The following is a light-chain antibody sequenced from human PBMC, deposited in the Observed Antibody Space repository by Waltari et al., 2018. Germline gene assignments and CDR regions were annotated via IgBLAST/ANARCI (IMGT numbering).Light chain of an antibody. CDR2: LSS. V-gene: IGKV2-28*01. Sequence: DIVMTQSPLSLPVTPGEPASISCRSSQSLLHSNGDNFLAWYLQKPGQSPQLLIYLSSNRASGVPDRFSGSGSGTDFTLKISRVEAEDVGIYYCMQALQTPLFTFGPGTKVDIK. CDR3: MQALQTPLFT. J-gene: IGKJ3*01. CDR1: QSLLHSNGDNF.